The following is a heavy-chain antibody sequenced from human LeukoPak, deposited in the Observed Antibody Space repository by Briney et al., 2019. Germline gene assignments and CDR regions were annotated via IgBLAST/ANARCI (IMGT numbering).Heavy chain of an antibody. J-gene: IGHJ4*02. CDR2: ISGSGGST. CDR3: AARAHIAAAGPDVDY. Sequence: GGSLRLSCAASGFTFSIYGMSWVRQAPGKGLEWVSVISGSGGSTYYADSVKGRFTISRDNSKNTLYLQMNSLRAEDTAVYYCAARAHIAAAGPDVDYWGQGTLVTVSS. D-gene: IGHD6-13*01. CDR1: GFTFSIYG. V-gene: IGHV3-23*01.